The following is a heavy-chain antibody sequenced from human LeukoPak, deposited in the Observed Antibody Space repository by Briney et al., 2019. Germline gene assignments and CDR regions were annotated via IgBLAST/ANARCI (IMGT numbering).Heavy chain of an antibody. J-gene: IGHJ4*02. V-gene: IGHV3-30*04. D-gene: IGHD6-6*01. CDR3: ARDGPEYSSSSRVYYFDY. CDR2: ISYDGSNK. CDR1: GFTVSSYA. Sequence: GGSLRLSCVASGFTVSSYAMHWVRQAPGKGLEWVAVISYDGSNKYYADSVKGRFTISRDNSKNTLYLQMNSLRAEDTAVYYCARDGPEYSSSSRVYYFDYWGQGTLVTVSS.